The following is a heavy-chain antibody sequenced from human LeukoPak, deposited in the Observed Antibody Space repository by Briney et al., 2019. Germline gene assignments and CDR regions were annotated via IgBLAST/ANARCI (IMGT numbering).Heavy chain of an antibody. V-gene: IGHV3-48*03. CDR2: ISSSGSTI. D-gene: IGHD3/OR15-3a*01. CDR3: AKDWTGTKPFDL. J-gene: IGHJ2*01. Sequence: GGSLRLSCAASGFTFSSYEMNWVRQAPGKGLEWVSYISSSGSTIYYADSVKGRFTISRDNAKNSLYLQMDSLRAEDTAVYYCAKDWTGTKPFDLWGRGTLVTVSS. CDR1: GFTFSSYE.